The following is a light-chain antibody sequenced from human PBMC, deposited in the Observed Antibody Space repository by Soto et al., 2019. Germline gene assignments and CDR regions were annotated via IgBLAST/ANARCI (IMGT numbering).Light chain of an antibody. CDR2: DVS. CDR1: SSDVGDYNY. CDR3: TSYSCSATLYF. Sequence: QSALTQPASVSGSPGQSITISCTGSSSDVGDYNYVAWYQQHPDKAPKLMIFDVSSRPSGVSNRFSGSQSGSTASLTISGLQAEAAADYVRTSYSCSATLYFFG. V-gene: IGLV2-14*03. J-gene: IGLJ1*01.